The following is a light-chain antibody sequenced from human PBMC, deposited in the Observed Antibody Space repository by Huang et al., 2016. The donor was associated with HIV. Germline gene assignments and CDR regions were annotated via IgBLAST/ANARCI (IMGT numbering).Light chain of an antibody. CDR1: QRINSY. J-gene: IGKJ1*01. Sequence: DIQMTQSPSSLSASVGDRVTITCRASQRINSYLNWYPQKPGKAPNLLIYGASSLQRGVPARFSGSGSGTDFTLTISSLQPEDFATYYCQQSYNTPTFGHGTKVEI. CDR3: QQSYNTPT. V-gene: IGKV1-39*01. CDR2: GAS.